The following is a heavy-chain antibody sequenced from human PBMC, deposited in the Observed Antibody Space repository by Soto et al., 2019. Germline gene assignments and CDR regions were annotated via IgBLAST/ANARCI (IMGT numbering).Heavy chain of an antibody. J-gene: IGHJ6*02. CDR2: ISGSGGST. D-gene: IGHD3-10*01. Sequence: PGGSLRLSCAASGFTFSSYAMSWVRQAPGKGLEWVSAISGSGGSTYYADSVKGRFTISRDNSKNTLYLQMNSLRAEDTAVYYCAKTSLHYGLSYYYYGMDVWGQGTTVTVSS. V-gene: IGHV3-23*01. CDR1: GFTFSSYA. CDR3: AKTSLHYGLSYYYYGMDV.